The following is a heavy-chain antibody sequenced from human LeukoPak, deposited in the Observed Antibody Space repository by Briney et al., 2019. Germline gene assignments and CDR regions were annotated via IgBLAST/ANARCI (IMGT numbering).Heavy chain of an antibody. D-gene: IGHD6-13*01. CDR1: GYTFSSYY. V-gene: IGHV1-2*02. CDR2: INPSGGST. CDR3: ARGIAAAGFVDY. Sequence: ASVKVSCKASGYTFSSYYMHWVRQAPGQGLEWMGIINPSGGSTNYAQKFQGRVTMTRGTSISTAYMELSRLRSDDTAVYYCARGIAAAGFVDYWGQGTLVTVSS. J-gene: IGHJ4*02.